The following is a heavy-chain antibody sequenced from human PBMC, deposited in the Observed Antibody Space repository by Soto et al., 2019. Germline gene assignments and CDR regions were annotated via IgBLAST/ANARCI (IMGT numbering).Heavy chain of an antibody. Sequence: PGGSLRLSCAASGFTFSSYGMHWVRQAPGKGLEWVSAIWYNGGNKYYADSVKDRFTISRDNSKNTLYLQMSSLRAEDTAVYYCVKGVSGFRDDAFNIWGQGTMVTVSS. D-gene: IGHD3-10*01. CDR3: VKGVSGFRDDAFNI. J-gene: IGHJ3*02. CDR2: IWYNGGNK. V-gene: IGHV3-30*02. CDR1: GFTFSSYG.